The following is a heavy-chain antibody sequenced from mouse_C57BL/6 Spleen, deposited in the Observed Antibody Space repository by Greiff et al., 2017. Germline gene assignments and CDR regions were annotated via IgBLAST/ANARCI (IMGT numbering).Heavy chain of an antibody. Sequence: EVQLQQSGPELVKPGASVKISCKASGYTFTDYYMNWVKQSHGKSLEWIGDINPNNGGTSYNQKFKGKATLTVDKSSSTAYMELRSLTSEDSAVYYCAREETGTNYRGQGTTLTVSS. CDR3: AREETGTNY. CDR1: GYTFTDYY. D-gene: IGHD4-1*01. CDR2: INPNNGGT. V-gene: IGHV1-26*01. J-gene: IGHJ2*01.